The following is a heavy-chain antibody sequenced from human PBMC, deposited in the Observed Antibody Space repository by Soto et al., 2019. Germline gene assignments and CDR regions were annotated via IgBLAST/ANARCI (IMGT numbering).Heavy chain of an antibody. D-gene: IGHD6-13*01. CDR1: GVTFSSYW. V-gene: IGHV3-7*04. J-gene: IGHJ4*02. CDR2: IKQDGSEQ. Sequence: GGSLRLSCAASGVTFSSYWMSWVRQAPGRGLEWVANIKQDGSEQYYVDSVKGRFTISRDNAKNSLYLQMNSLRAEDTAVYYCARASAGNFGYWGQGTLVTVSS. CDR3: ARASAGNFGY.